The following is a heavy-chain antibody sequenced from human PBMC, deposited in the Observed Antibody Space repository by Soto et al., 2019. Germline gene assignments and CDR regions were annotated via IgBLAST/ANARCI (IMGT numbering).Heavy chain of an antibody. CDR1: GYSFTSYW. J-gene: IGHJ4*02. Sequence: GESLKISCKGSGYSFTSYWIGWVRQMPGKGLEWMGIIYPGDSDTRYSPSFQGQVTISADKSISTAYLQWSSLKASDTAMYYCAREGIFGVVGYSPEGYYFDYWGQGTLVTVSS. CDR2: IYPGDSDT. CDR3: AREGIFGVVGYSPEGYYFDY. D-gene: IGHD3-3*01. V-gene: IGHV5-51*01.